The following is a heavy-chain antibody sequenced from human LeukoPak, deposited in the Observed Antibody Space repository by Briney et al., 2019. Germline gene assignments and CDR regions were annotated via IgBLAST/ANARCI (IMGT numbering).Heavy chain of an antibody. Sequence: SETLSLTCTVSGGSISSYYWSWVRQPPGKGLEWIGFTYYSGSTNYNPSLKSRVTISLDTSKNQFSPKLSSVTAADTAVYYCAGDKISWTRSDVWGKGTTVTVSS. CDR3: AGDKISWTRSDV. D-gene: IGHD3/OR15-3a*01. CDR1: GGSISSYY. V-gene: IGHV4-59*12. CDR2: TYYSGST. J-gene: IGHJ6*04.